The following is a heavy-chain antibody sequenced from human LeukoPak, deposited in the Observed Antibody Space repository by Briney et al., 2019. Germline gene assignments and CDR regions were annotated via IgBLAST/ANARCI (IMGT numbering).Heavy chain of an antibody. V-gene: IGHV4-4*07. J-gene: IGHJ1*01. CDR3: ARVEITFGGVIAGGYFQH. D-gene: IGHD3-16*02. CDR1: GGSISSYY. Sequence: PSETLSLTCTVSGGSISSYYWSWIRQPAGKGLEWIGRIYTSGSTNYNPSLKSRVTMSVDTPKNQFSLKLSSVTAADTAVYYCARVEITFGGVIAGGYFQHWGQGTLVTVSS. CDR2: IYTSGST.